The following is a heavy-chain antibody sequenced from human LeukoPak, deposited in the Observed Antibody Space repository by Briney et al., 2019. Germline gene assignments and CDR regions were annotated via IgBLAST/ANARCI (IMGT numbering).Heavy chain of an antibody. CDR1: GGSISSYY. CDR2: IYYSGST. V-gene: IGHV4-59*04. CDR3: AKTYSSSSYYFDY. Sequence: SETLSLTCTVSGGSISSYYWSWIRQPPGKGLEWIGYIYYSGSTYYNPSLKSRVTISVDTSKNQFSLKLSSVTAADTAVYYCAKTYSSSSYYFDYWGQGTLVTVSS. J-gene: IGHJ4*02. D-gene: IGHD6-6*01.